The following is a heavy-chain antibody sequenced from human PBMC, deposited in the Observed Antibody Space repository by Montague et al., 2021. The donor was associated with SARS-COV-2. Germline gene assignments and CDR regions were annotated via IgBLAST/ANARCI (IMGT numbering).Heavy chain of an antibody. Sequence: QSGAEVKKPGESLKISCKVSGYTLTELSMHWVRQAPGKGLEWMGGFDPEDGETIYAQKFQGRVTMTKDTSTDTAYMELSSLRSEDTAVYYCATEGSSGWPDYSSYGMDVWGQGTMVTVSS. J-gene: IGHJ6*02. V-gene: IGHV1-24*01. CDR1: GYTLTELS. CDR3: ATEGSSGWPDYSSYGMDV. D-gene: IGHD6-19*01. CDR2: FDPEDGET.